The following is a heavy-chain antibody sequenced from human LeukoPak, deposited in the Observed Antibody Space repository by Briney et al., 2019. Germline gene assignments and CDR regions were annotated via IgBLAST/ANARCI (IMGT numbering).Heavy chain of an antibody. J-gene: IGHJ4*02. CDR3: TRPGTGEH. V-gene: IGHV3-49*04. D-gene: IGHD4-17*01. CDR2: IRSKAYGGTT. Sequence: PGGSLRLSFTASGFTFIADTMNWVRQAPGKGLEWVGFIRSKAYGGTTEYAASVKGRFTISRDDSKSIAYLQMNSLKTEDTAVYYCTRPGTGEHWGQGTLVTVSS. CDR1: GFTFIADT.